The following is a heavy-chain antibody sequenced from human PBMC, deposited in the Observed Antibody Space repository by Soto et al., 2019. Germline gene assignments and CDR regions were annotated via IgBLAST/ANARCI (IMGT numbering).Heavy chain of an antibody. Sequence: ASVKVSCKASGYTFTSYYMYWVRQAPGQGLEWMGIINPSGGSTTYAQKFQGRVTMTRDTSTSTVYMELSRLRSDDTAVYYCARVGLSSGWYSGTNWGQGTQVTV. J-gene: IGHJ4*02. CDR3: ARVGLSSGWYSGTN. CDR2: INPSGGST. D-gene: IGHD6-19*01. V-gene: IGHV1-46*01. CDR1: GYTFTSYY.